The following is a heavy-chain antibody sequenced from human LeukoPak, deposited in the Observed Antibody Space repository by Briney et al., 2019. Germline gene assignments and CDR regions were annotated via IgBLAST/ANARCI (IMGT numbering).Heavy chain of an antibody. CDR1: GDSISSSNW. CDR2: IYHSGST. CDR3: ARDKRLLVRWGFDP. Sequence: SGTLSLTCAVSGDSISSSNWWGWVCQPPGKGLEWIGEIYHSGSTNYNPSLKSRVTISVDKSKNQFSLKLGSVTAADTAVYYCARDKRLLVRWGFDPWGQGTLVTVSS. D-gene: IGHD3-10*01. V-gene: IGHV4-4*02. J-gene: IGHJ5*02.